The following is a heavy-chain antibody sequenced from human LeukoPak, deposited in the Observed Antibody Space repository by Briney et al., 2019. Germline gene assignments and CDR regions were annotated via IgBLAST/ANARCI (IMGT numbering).Heavy chain of an antibody. CDR3: ARGHYDFWSGYYSPPYDY. CDR1: GGSFSGYY. D-gene: IGHD3-3*01. Sequence: SETLSLTCAVYGGSFSGYYWSWIRQPPGKGLEWIGEINHSGSTNYNPSLKSRVTISVDTSKNQFSLRLSSVTAADTAVYYCARGHYDFWSGYYSPPYDYWGQGTLVTVSS. V-gene: IGHV4-34*01. CDR2: INHSGST. J-gene: IGHJ4*02.